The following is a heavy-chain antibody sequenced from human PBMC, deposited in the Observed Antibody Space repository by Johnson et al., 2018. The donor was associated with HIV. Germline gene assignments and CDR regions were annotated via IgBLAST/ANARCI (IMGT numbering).Heavy chain of an antibody. CDR2: VSYDGSER. D-gene: IGHD3-22*01. V-gene: IGHV3-30*04. Sequence: VQLVESGGGVVQPGRSLRLSCAASGFSFSSYAMHWVRQAPGKGLEWVAVVSYDGSERYYADSVKGRFTISRDNSKNTLYLQMNSLRVEDTAVYYCARDSYDSSGYPIWGQGTMVTVSS. CDR1: GFSFSSYA. J-gene: IGHJ3*02. CDR3: ARDSYDSSGYPI.